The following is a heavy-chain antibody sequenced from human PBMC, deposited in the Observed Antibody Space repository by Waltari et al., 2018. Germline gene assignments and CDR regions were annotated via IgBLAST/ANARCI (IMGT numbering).Heavy chain of an antibody. CDR3: ARSEIPAATFDY. V-gene: IGHV4-59*08. D-gene: IGHD2-2*01. J-gene: IGHJ4*02. CDR1: GGSISGYY. Sequence: QVQLQESGPGLVKPSETLSLTCTVSGGSISGYYWNWLRQPPGKGLEWIGYVYNSGTNNYNPSLKSRVTISVDTSKNQFSLKLSSVTAADTAVYYCARSEIPAATFDYWGQGTLVTVSS. CDR2: VYNSGTN.